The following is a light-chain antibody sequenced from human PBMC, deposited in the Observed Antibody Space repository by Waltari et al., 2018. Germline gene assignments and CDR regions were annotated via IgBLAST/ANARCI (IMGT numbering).Light chain of an antibody. CDR1: SSDVGRYKF. CDR3: SSYAGGNTLV. CDR2: EVF. J-gene: IGLJ2*01. V-gene: IGLV2-8*01. Sequence: QPALTQPPSASGSLGHSVTISCTGSSSDVGRYKFVSWYQQYPGKAPKLIFYEVFKRPHGVLERFSGSKSGNTASLTVSGLQPEDEADYYCSSYAGGNTLVFGGGTRLTVL.